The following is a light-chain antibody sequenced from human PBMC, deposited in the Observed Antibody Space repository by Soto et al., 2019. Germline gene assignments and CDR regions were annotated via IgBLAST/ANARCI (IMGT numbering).Light chain of an antibody. CDR3: QQYHIWYT. CDR1: QSVSSY. V-gene: IGKV3-11*01. J-gene: IGKJ2*01. CDR2: DAS. Sequence: EIVLTQSPATLSLSPGERTTLSCRASQSVSSYLAWYQQKPGQAPRLLIYDASNRATGIPARFSGSGSGTDFTLTISSLEPEDFAVYYCQQYHIWYTFGQGTELEIK.